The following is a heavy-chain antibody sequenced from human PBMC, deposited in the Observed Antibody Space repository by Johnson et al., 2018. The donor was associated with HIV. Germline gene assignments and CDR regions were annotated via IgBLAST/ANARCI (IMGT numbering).Heavy chain of an antibody. D-gene: IGHD1-26*01. CDR3: AKDLIELQGAFDI. CDR2: IQQDGSEK. V-gene: IGHV3-7*01. J-gene: IGHJ3*02. Sequence: VQLVESGGGLVQPGGSLRLSCAACGFTLSSYWMSWVRQAPGKGLEWVANIQQDGSEKYYVDSVKGRFTISRDNANNSLYLQMNSLRAEDTAVYYCAKDLIELQGAFDIWGQGTMVTVSS. CDR1: GFTLSSYW.